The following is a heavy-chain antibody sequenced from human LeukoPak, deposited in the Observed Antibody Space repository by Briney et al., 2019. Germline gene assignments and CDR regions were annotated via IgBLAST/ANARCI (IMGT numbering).Heavy chain of an antibody. CDR1: GGSFSSYY. J-gene: IGHJ6*02. V-gene: IGHV4-39*07. CDR2: IYYSGST. D-gene: IGHD2-2*01. CDR3: ARDSVYCSSTSCPYYYYGMDV. Sequence: SETLSLTCAVYGGSFSSYYWGWIRQPPGKGLEWIGSIYYSGSTYYNPSLKSRVTISVDTSKNQFSLKLSSVTAADTAVYYCARDSVYCSSTSCPYYYYGMDVWGQGTTVTVSS.